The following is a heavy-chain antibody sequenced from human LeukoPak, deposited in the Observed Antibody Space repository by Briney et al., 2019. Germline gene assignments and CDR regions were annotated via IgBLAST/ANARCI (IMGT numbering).Heavy chain of an antibody. CDR1: ELTFTGYW. CDR3: ARAHCGGDCYHAFDI. V-gene: IGHV3-7*04. Sequence: PGGSLRLSCAASELTFTGYWTNWVRQAPGKGLQWVGNIRQDGGLTHYSDSVKGRFTISRDNAKRSLYLQMNSLRPEDTAVYYCARAHCGGDCYHAFDIWGQGTMVTVSS. CDR2: IRQDGGLT. J-gene: IGHJ3*02. D-gene: IGHD2-21*02.